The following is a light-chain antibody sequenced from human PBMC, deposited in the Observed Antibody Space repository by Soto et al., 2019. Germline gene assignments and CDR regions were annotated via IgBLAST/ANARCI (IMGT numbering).Light chain of an antibody. Sequence: QSALTQPPSVSGSPGQSVTISCTGTSIDVGNFDLVSWYQQPPGTAPKLLMYQVSNRPSGVPDRFSGSQSGNTASLTISGLPAEDEADYYCSLKTSRGTWVFGGGTKLTVL. CDR3: SLKTSRGTWV. V-gene: IGLV2-18*01. CDR2: QVS. CDR1: SIDVGNFDL. J-gene: IGLJ3*02.